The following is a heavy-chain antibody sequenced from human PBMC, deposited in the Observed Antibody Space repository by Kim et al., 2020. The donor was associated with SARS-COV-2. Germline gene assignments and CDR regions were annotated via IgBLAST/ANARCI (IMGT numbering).Heavy chain of an antibody. J-gene: IGHJ3*02. Sequence: SVKGRFTISRDNVKNSLYLQMNSLRAEDTAVYYCARARYSGCDPADAFDIWGQGTMVTVSS. CDR3: ARARYSGCDPADAFDI. V-gene: IGHV3-21*01. D-gene: IGHD5-12*01.